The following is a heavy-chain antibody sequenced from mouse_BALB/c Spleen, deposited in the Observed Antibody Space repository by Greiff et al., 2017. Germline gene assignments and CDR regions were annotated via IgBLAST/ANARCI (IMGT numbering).Heavy chain of an antibody. J-gene: IGHJ4*01. CDR1: GYTFTSYW. CDR3: TRAAYYGNYEGAMDY. CDR2: IYPSDSYT. Sequence: VQLQQPGAELVRPGASVKLSCKASGYTFTSYWINWVKQRPGQGLEWIGNIYPSDSYTNYNQKFKDKATLTVDKSSSTAYMQLSSPTSEDSAVYYCTRAAYYGNYEGAMDYWGQGTSVTVSS. V-gene: IGHV1-69*02. D-gene: IGHD2-10*01.